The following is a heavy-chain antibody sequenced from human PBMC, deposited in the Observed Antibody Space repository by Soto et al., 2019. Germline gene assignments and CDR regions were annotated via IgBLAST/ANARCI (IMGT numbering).Heavy chain of an antibody. CDR2: IIPIFGTA. Sequence: QVQLVQSGAEVKKPGSSVKVSCKASGGTFSSYAISWVRQAPGQGLEWMGGIIPIFGTANYAQEFQGRVTITSDESTSTAYMERISLRSEDTAVYYCARSAVEMATIKYDWFDPWGQGTLVTVSS. V-gene: IGHV1-69*05. D-gene: IGHD5-12*01. J-gene: IGHJ5*02. CDR3: ARSAVEMATIKYDWFDP. CDR1: GGTFSSYA.